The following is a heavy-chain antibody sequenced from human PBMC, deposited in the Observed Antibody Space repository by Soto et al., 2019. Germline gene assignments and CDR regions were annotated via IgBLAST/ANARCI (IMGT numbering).Heavy chain of an antibody. V-gene: IGHV6-1*01. CDR2: TYYSSKWYN. CDR1: GATVYRNRAA. D-gene: IGHD6-13*01. Sequence: TFARTCSTSGATVYRNRAALNWIRQSPARGLEWLGRTYYSSKWYNDYAVSVKSRITINPDTSNNQCSLQLNSVTPEDTAVYYWARDISSSWYWFDPWGQGTMVTVYS. CDR3: ARDISSSWYWFDP. J-gene: IGHJ5*02.